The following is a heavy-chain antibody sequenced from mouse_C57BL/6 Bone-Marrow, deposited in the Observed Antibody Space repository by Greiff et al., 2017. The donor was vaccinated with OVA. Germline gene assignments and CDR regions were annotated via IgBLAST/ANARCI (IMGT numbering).Heavy chain of an antibody. Sequence: DVHLVESGGGLVQPGGSLKLSCAASGFTFSDYYMYWVRQTPEKRLEWVAYISNGGGSTYYPDTVKGRFTISRDNAKNTQYLQLSRLKSEDTAMYYCARPLLLSGYFDVWGTGTTVTVSS. J-gene: IGHJ1*03. CDR2: ISNGGGST. CDR1: GFTFSDYY. D-gene: IGHD1-1*01. V-gene: IGHV5-12*01. CDR3: ARPLLLSGYFDV.